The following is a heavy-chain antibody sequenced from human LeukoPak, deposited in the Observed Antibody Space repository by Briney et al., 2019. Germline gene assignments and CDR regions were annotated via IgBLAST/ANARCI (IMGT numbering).Heavy chain of an antibody. V-gene: IGHV3-23*01. Sequence: GGSLRLSCAASGFTFSSYAMSWVRQAPGKGLEWVSAISGSGGSTYYADSVKGRFTISRDNSKNTLYLQMNRLRDEDTAVYYCAKDRTTLDSSGYYYPYYFDYWGQGTLVTVSS. J-gene: IGHJ4*02. CDR1: GFTFSSYA. CDR2: ISGSGGST. CDR3: AKDRTTLDSSGYYYPYYFDY. D-gene: IGHD3-22*01.